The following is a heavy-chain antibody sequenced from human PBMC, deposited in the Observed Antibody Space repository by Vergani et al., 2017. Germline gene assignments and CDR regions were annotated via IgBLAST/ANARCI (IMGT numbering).Heavy chain of an antibody. J-gene: IGHJ6*03. V-gene: IGHV3-23*01. Sequence: EVQLLKSGGGLVQPGGSLRLSCAASGFTFSSYAMSWVRQAPGKGLEWVSAISGSGGSTYYADSVKGRFTISRDNSKNMLYLQMNSLRAEDTAVYYCAKAGYCSSTSCPTNYYYYYMDVWGKGTTVTVSS. CDR1: GFTFSSYA. D-gene: IGHD2-2*01. CDR2: ISGSGGST. CDR3: AKAGYCSSTSCPTNYYYYYMDV.